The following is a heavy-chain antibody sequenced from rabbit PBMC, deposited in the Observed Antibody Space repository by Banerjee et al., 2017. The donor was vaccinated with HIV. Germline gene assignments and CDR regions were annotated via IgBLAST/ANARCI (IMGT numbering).Heavy chain of an antibody. Sequence: QEQLEESGGDLVKPEGSLTLSCKASGFDFSSYGVSWVRQAPGKGLEWIAFIYPNYGTTDYANWVNGRFTISLDNAQNTVFLQVTSLTAADTATYFCARDLAGVIGWNFGLWGPGTLVT. CDR1: GFDFSSYG. CDR2: IYPNYGTT. V-gene: IGHV1S47*01. CDR3: ARDLAGVIGWNFGL. D-gene: IGHD4-1*01. J-gene: IGHJ4*01.